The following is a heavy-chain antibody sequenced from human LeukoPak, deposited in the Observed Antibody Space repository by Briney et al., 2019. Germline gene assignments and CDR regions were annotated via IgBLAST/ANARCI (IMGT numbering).Heavy chain of an antibody. Sequence: PSETLSLTCAVYGGSFSGYYWSWIRQPPGKGLEWIGEINHSGSTNYNPSLKSRVTISVDTSKNQFSLKLSSVTAADTAVYYCARAVSSGWRRLRWFDPWGQGTLVTVSS. CDR3: ARAVSSGWRRLRWFDP. D-gene: IGHD6-19*01. CDR2: INHSGST. CDR1: GGSFSGYY. V-gene: IGHV4-34*01. J-gene: IGHJ5*02.